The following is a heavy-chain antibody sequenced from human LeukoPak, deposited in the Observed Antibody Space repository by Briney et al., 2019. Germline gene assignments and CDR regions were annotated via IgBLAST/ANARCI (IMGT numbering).Heavy chain of an antibody. Sequence: GGSLRLSCAASRFPFSGYGMHWVRQAPGKGLEWVAVAYGDGSSQYYADSVKGRFSISKDISKNTLSLQMNSLRAEDTAVYSCATGGNFYYSHWGQGTLVTVSS. CDR2: AYGDGSSQ. V-gene: IGHV3-33*01. CDR1: RFPFSGYG. J-gene: IGHJ1*01. D-gene: IGHD4-11*01. CDR3: ATGGNFYYSH.